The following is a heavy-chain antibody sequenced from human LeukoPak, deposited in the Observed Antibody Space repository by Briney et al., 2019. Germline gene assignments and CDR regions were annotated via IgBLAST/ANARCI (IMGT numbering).Heavy chain of an antibody. D-gene: IGHD1-1*01. CDR2: IKQDGSEK. Sequence: GGSLRLSCAASGCTFSDFWMSWVRQAPGKGLEWVANIKQDGSEKNYVESVRGRFTISRDNARDSLYLQMNALRADDTAVYYCGRGGNWNDFWGQGTLLIVSS. V-gene: IGHV3-7*03. J-gene: IGHJ4*02. CDR1: GCTFSDFW. CDR3: GRGGNWNDF.